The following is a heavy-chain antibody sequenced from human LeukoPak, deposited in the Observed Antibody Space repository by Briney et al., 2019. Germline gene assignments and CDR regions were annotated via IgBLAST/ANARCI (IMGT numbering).Heavy chain of an antibody. CDR3: AKPLIAVAGTSAFDI. J-gene: IGHJ3*02. Sequence: SVKVSCKASGGTFSIYAISWVRQAPGQGLEWMGRIIPIFGTANYAQKFQGRVTNTTDESTSTAYMELSSLRSEDTAVYYCAKPLIAVAGTSAFDIWGQGTMVTVSS. D-gene: IGHD6-19*01. CDR1: GGTFSIYA. V-gene: IGHV1-69*05. CDR2: IIPIFGTA.